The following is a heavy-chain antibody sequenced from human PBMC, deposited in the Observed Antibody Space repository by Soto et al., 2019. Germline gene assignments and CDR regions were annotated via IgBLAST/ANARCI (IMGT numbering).Heavy chain of an antibody. CDR2: IIPIFGTA. J-gene: IGHJ2*01. D-gene: IGHD1-26*01. CDR1: GDTFSSYA. CDR3: AREVGATNYWYFDL. V-gene: IGHV1-69*01. Sequence: QVQLVQSGAEVKKPGSSVKVSCKASGDTFSSYAISWVRQAPGQGLEWMGGIIPIFGTANYAQKFQGRVTITADESTSTAYMELSSLRSEDTAMYYCAREVGATNYWYFDLWGRGTLVTVSS.